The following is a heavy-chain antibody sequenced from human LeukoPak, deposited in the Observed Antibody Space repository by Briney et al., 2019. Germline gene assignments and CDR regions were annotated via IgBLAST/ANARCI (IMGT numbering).Heavy chain of an antibody. CDR3: ARHFTPLEWLSRYYYYFYYMDV. J-gene: IGHJ6*03. D-gene: IGHD3-3*01. CDR1: GGSISSGGYY. CDR2: IYHSGST. V-gene: IGHV4-31*03. Sequence: TSQTLSLTCTVSGGSISSGGYYWSWIRRHPGKGLEWIGYIYHSGSTYYNPSLKSRVTISVDTSKNQFSVRLTSVTAADTAVYYCARHFTPLEWLSRYYYYFYYMDVWGKGTTVTVSS.